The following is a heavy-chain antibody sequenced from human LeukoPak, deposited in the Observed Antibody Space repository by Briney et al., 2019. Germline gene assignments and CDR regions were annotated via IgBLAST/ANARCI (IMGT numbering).Heavy chain of an antibody. Sequence: ASVKVSCKASGGTFSSYAISWVRQAPGQGLEWMGGIIPIFGTANYAQKFQGRVTITADESTSTAYMELSSLRSEDTAVYYCARKPALLVAAASSDWFDPWGQGTLVTVSS. J-gene: IGHJ5*02. CDR3: ARKPALLVAAASSDWFDP. V-gene: IGHV1-69*13. D-gene: IGHD2-2*01. CDR2: IIPIFGTA. CDR1: GGTFSSYA.